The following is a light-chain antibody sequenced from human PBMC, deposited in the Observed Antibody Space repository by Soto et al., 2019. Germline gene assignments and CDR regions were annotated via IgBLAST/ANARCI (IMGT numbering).Light chain of an antibody. CDR2: RIS. V-gene: IGKV3-15*01. J-gene: IGKJ5*01. Sequence: ERVMTQSPATLSVSPGERATLSCRASQSVGSNLAWYRQKPGQAPRLLIYRISVRAADVPTRVSGSGSGTEFTLTITSLQSEDFGTYYCQQYHQWPITFGQGTRLEIK. CDR1: QSVGSN. CDR3: QQYHQWPIT.